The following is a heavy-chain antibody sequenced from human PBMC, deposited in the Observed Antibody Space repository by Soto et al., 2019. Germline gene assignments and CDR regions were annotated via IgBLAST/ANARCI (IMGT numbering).Heavy chain of an antibody. Sequence: EVQLVESGGGLVQPGWSLRLSCAASEFIFSSYSMNWVRQAPGKGLEWVSYITSTSNTIYYADSVKGRFTISRDNAPNSLYRQMNRLRDADTAVYYCARGVIQLWPSLVYWGQGTLVTVS. V-gene: IGHV3-48*02. CDR2: ITSTSNTI. D-gene: IGHD5-18*01. CDR1: EFIFSSYS. CDR3: ARGVIQLWPSLVY. J-gene: IGHJ4*02.